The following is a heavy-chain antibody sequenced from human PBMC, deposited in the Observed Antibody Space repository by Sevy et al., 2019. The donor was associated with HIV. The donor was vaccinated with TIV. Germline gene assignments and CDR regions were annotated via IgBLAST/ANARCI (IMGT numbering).Heavy chain of an antibody. V-gene: IGHV3-9*01. Sequence: GGSLRLSCAASGFTFDDYAMHWVRQAPGKGLEWVSGISWNSGSIGYADSVKGRFTISRDNAKNSLYRQMNSLRAEDTALYYCAKDMGRGGYCSSTSCYSPANYYYYGMDVWGQGTTVTVSS. D-gene: IGHD2-2*01. J-gene: IGHJ6*02. CDR3: AKDMGRGGYCSSTSCYSPANYYYYGMDV. CDR2: ISWNSGSI. CDR1: GFTFDDYA.